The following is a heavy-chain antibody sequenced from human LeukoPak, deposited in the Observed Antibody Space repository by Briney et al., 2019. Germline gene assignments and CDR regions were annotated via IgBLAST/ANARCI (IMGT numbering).Heavy chain of an antibody. V-gene: IGHV4-59*12. CDR2: IYYSGST. D-gene: IGHD5-12*01. Sequence: KPSETLSLTCTVSGGSISGYYWSWIRQPPGKGLEWIGYIYYSGSTYYNPSLKSRVTISVDTSKNQFSLKLSSVTAADTAVYYCARLGGYDGYYFDYWGQGTLVTVSS. CDR1: GGSISGYY. J-gene: IGHJ4*02. CDR3: ARLGGYDGYYFDY.